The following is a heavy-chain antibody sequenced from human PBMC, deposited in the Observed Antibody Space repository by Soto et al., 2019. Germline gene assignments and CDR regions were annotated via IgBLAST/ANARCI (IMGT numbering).Heavy chain of an antibody. CDR1: GGTFSSYA. Sequence: QVQLVQSGAEVKKPGSSVKVYCKASGGTFSSYAISWVRQAPGQGLAWLGGIIPIFGTANSAQKFQGIVTITADESSSPAYMELSSLRSDDTAVYYCERVVRVLEWLGANNWFDPWGQGTLVTVSS. CDR2: IIPIFGTA. CDR3: ERVVRVLEWLGANNWFDP. V-gene: IGHV1-69*01. D-gene: IGHD3-3*01. J-gene: IGHJ5*02.